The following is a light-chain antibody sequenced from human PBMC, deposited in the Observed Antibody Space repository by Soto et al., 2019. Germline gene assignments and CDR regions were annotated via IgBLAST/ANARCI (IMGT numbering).Light chain of an antibody. Sequence: QSALTQPASVSGSLGQSITISCTGTSSDVGYYNYVSWYQQNPGKAPKLMIYDVSNRPSGVSNRFSGSKSGNTASLTISGLQDDDEADYYCSSYTTSSTLVFGGGTKLTVL. CDR2: DVS. V-gene: IGLV2-14*03. CDR3: SSYTTSSTLV. J-gene: IGLJ2*01. CDR1: SSDVGYYNY.